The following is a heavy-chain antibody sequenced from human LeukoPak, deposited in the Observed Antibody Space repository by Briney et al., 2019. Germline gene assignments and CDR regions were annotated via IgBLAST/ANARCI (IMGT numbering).Heavy chain of an antibody. CDR1: GFTFSSFV. CDR3: ARGVGSTTYYAMDV. D-gene: IGHD2-2*01. V-gene: IGHV3-33*01. Sequence: GGSLRLSCAASGFTFSSFVIHWVHQAAGKGREGVAVIGDDGSNKYYADSVHGRFTISRGNSKTTLFLQMNSLRAEDTAMYYCARGVGSTTYYAMDVWGQGTTVTVSS. CDR2: IGDDGSNK. J-gene: IGHJ6*02.